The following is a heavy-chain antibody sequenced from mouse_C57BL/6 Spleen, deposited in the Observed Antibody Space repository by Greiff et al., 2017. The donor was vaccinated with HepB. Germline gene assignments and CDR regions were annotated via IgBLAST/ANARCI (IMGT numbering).Heavy chain of an antibody. J-gene: IGHJ4*01. CDR1: GYTFTDYY. V-gene: IGHV1-26*01. Sequence: EVQLQQSGPELVKPGASVKISCKASGYTFTDYYMNWVKQSHGKSLEWIGDINPNNGGTSYNQKFKGKATLTVDKSSSTAYMELRSLTSEDSAVYYCARGFLGAMDYWGQGTSVTVSS. CDR2: INPNNGGT. CDR3: ARGFLGAMDY.